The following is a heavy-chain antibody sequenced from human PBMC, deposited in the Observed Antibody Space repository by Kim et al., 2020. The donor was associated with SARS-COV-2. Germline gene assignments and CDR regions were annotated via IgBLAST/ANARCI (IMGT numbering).Heavy chain of an antibody. CDR1: GGSISSSNW. J-gene: IGHJ5*02. V-gene: IGHV4-4*02. CDR3: ARAPYCSGGSCYSGGINWVDP. D-gene: IGHD2-15*01. CDR2: IYHSGST. Sequence: SETLSLTCAVSGGSISSSNWWSWVRQPPGKGLEWIGEIYHSGSTNYNPSLKSRVTISVDKSKNQFSLKLSSVTAADTAVYYCARAPYCSGGSCYSGGINWVDPWGQGTLVTVSS.